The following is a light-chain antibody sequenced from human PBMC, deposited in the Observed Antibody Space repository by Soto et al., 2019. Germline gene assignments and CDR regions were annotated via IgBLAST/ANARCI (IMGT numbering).Light chain of an antibody. V-gene: IGKV4-1*01. CDR2: WAS. J-gene: IGKJ1*01. Sequence: DIVMTQSPDSLAVSLGERATINCKSSQSVLYSSNNKNYLSWYQQKPGQPPKLLIYWASTRESGVPDRFSGSGSGRDFTLTISSLQAKDVAVYYCQQYYGTLWTFGQGTKVEIK. CDR3: QQYYGTLWT. CDR1: QSVLYSSNNKNY.